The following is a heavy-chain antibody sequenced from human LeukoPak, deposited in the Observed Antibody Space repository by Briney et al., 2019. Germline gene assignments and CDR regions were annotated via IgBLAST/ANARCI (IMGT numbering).Heavy chain of an antibody. D-gene: IGHD3-10*01. CDR1: GGSIGSYY. CDR2: IYYSGST. V-gene: IGHV4-59*01. J-gene: IGHJ4*02. Sequence: PSETLSLTCTVSGGSIGSYYWSWIRQPPGKGLEWIGYIYYSGSTNYNPSLKSRVTISVDTSKNQFSLKLSSVTAADTAVYYCAGEDGSGSNWGQGTLVTVSS. CDR3: AGEDGSGSN.